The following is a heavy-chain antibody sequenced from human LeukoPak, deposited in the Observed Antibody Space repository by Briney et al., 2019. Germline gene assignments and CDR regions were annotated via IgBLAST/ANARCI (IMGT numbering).Heavy chain of an antibody. Sequence: SGGSLRLSCAASGFTVFNYWMSWVRQAPGKGLEWVANIKQDGSEKYYVDSVKGRFTISRDNAKNSLYLQMNSLRAEDTAVYYCARDSAHAFDIWGQGTMVTVSS. J-gene: IGHJ3*02. CDR1: GFTVFNYW. CDR3: ARDSAHAFDI. CDR2: IKQDGSEK. V-gene: IGHV3-7*01.